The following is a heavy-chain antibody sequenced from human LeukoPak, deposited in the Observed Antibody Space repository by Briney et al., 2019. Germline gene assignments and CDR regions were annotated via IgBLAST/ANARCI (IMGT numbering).Heavy chain of an antibody. CDR3: AKDSGSSSGYESWFDP. J-gene: IGHJ5*02. D-gene: IGHD5-12*01. CDR1: GFTFSSYG. V-gene: IGHV3-9*01. Sequence: QPGGTLRLSCAASGFTFSSYGMSWVRQAPGKGLEWVSGISWSSDNIDYADSVKGRFTISRDNAKNSLYLQMNSLRVEDTALYYCAKDSGSSSGYESWFDPWGQGTLVTVSS. CDR2: ISWSSDNI.